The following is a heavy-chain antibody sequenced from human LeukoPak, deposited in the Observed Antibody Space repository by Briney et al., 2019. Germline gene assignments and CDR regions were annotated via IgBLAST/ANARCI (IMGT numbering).Heavy chain of an antibody. Sequence: GGSLRLSCAASGFTFSSHSMSWVSQPPGEGLERVAAISPSGDSTTYRDSVKGQFTISRDNSRNRLYLQMNTLTVEDTAIYYSARRLLTGGVTDFFDFWGQGALVTVSS. D-gene: IGHD2-21*02. CDR3: ARRLLTGGVTDFFDF. V-gene: IGHV3-23*01. J-gene: IGHJ4*02. CDR2: ISPSGDST. CDR1: GFTFSSHS.